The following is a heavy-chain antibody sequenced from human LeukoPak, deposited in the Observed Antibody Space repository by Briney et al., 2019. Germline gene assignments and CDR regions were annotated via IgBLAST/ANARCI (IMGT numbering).Heavy chain of an antibody. CDR3: ARDNYGTLDY. D-gene: IGHD4-17*01. J-gene: IGHJ4*02. CDR1: GYTFTDYY. V-gene: IGHV1-2*02. Sequence: ASVKVSCKVSGYTFTDYYIHWVRQAPGQGLEWMGWTSPKGAGTMSAQKFQGRITMTGDTSISTVYMELDRLTFDDTAEYYCARDNYGTLDYWGPGTLVTVSS. CDR2: TSPKGAGT.